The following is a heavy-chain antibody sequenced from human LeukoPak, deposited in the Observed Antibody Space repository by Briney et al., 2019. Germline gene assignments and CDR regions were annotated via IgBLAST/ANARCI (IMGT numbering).Heavy chain of an antibody. CDR3: ARDGDYYDSSGYYND. D-gene: IGHD3-22*01. CDR1: GFTFSSYG. Sequence: GRSLRLSCAASGFTFSSYGMHWVRQAPGKGLEWVAVIWFDGSNKYYADSVKGRFTISRDNSKNTLYLQMNSLRAEDTALYYCARDGDYYDSSGYYNDWDQGTLVTVSS. V-gene: IGHV3-33*01. J-gene: IGHJ4*02. CDR2: IWFDGSNK.